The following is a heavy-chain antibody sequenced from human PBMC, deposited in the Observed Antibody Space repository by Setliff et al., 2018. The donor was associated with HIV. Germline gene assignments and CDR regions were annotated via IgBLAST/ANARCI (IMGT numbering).Heavy chain of an antibody. Sequence: PSETLSLTCTVSGGSISRSHLYWGWIRQPPGKGLEWIGSIFYTGSTYYYNPSLKSRVTISVDASNNQFSLKLSSVTATDTAVHYCARSPAAEGFWGQGTLVTVSS. J-gene: IGHJ4*02. CDR3: ARSPAAEGF. CDR1: GGSISRSHLY. D-gene: IGHD6-13*01. V-gene: IGHV4-39*01. CDR2: IFYTGSTY.